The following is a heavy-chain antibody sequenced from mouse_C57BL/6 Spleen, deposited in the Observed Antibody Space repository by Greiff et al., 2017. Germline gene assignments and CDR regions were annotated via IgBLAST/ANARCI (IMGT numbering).Heavy chain of an antibody. J-gene: IGHJ2*01. V-gene: IGHV5-4*01. CDR1: GFTFSSYA. CDR3: ARDIPQLGYYFDY. CDR2: ISDGGSYT. D-gene: IGHD4-1*02. Sequence: EVQRVESGGGLVKPGGSLKLSCAASGFTFSSYAMSWVRQTPEKRLEWVATISDGGSYTYYPDNVKGRFTISRDNAKNNLYLQMSHLKSEDTAMYYCARDIPQLGYYFDYWGRGTTLTVSS.